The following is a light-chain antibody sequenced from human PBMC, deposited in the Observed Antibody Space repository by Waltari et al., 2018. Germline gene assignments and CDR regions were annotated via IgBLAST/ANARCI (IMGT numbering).Light chain of an antibody. J-gene: IGKJ2*03. CDR3: QQGNSIPYS. CDR2: RIS. Sequence: EIVLTQSPTSMAVSQGERVTISCTASSSVSTSYLHWYQQKPGFPPRLLVYRISSLASGVPARFSGSGSGTSYTLTISSMEAEDAANYYCQQGNSIPYSFGQGTKVEIK. V-gene: IGKV3D-7*01. CDR1: SSVSTSY.